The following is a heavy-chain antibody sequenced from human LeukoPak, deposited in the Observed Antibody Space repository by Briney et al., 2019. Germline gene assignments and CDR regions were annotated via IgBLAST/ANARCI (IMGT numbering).Heavy chain of an antibody. V-gene: IGHV1-69*13. CDR2: IIPIFGTA. CDR1: GGTFSSYA. Sequence: SVKVSCKASGGTFSSYAISWVRQAPGQGLEWMGGIIPIFGTANYAQKFQGRVTITVDESTSTAYMELSSLRSEDTAVYYCARGRPGIAGSEYFDYWGQGTLVTVSS. J-gene: IGHJ4*02. CDR3: ARGRPGIAGSEYFDY. D-gene: IGHD6-13*01.